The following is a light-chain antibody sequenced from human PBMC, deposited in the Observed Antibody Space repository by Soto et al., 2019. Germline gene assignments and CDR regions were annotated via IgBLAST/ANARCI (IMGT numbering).Light chain of an antibody. J-gene: IGKJ1*01. Sequence: DIQMTQSPSTLSASVGDRVTITCRASQSISTWLAWYQQKPGKAPKLLIYKASSLEIGVPLRFSGSGSGKEFTLTSSSLQPDDFATYYCQQYNSYSWTCGQGTKVEIK. CDR1: QSISTW. V-gene: IGKV1-5*03. CDR2: KAS. CDR3: QQYNSYSWT.